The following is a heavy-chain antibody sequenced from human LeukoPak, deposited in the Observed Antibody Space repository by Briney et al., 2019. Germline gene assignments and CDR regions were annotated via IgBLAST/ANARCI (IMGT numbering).Heavy chain of an antibody. Sequence: GGSLKLSCAASDFTFSSYGMHWVRQAPGKGLECVAFISHDGTVEKFADSVKGRFTISRDNSKNTLYLQMNSLRAEDTAVYYCAKDYGAFWSGIGWFDPWGQGTLVTVSS. V-gene: IGHV3-30*02. J-gene: IGHJ5*02. CDR1: DFTFSSYG. D-gene: IGHD3-3*01. CDR3: AKDYGAFWSGIGWFDP. CDR2: ISHDGTVE.